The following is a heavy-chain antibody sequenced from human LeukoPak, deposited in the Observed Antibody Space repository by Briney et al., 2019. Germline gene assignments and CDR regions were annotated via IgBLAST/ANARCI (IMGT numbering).Heavy chain of an antibody. CDR2: IYHSGST. D-gene: IGHD3-16*01. V-gene: IGHV4-4*02. CDR3: ASSSGGVTAPQYSYFDY. J-gene: IGHJ4*02. CDR1: GGSISSSNW. Sequence: SETLSLTCAVSGGSISSSNWWSWVRQPPGRGLEWIGEIYHSGSTNYNPSLKSRVTISVDKSKNQFSLKLSSVTAADTAVYYCASSSGGVTAPQYSYFDYWGQGTLVTVSS.